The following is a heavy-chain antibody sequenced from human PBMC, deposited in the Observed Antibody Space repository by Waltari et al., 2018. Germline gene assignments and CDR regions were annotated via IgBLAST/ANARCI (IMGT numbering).Heavy chain of an antibody. Sequence: QVQLVESGGGVVQPGRSLSLSCAASGFTFGTYAMHWVRRAPGKGLEWVAVISYDGSNKYYADSVKGRFTISRDNSKNTLYLQMNSLRAEDTAVYYCARGDDSSGYLVGYWGQGTLVTVSS. CDR3: ARGDDSSGYLVGY. CDR2: ISYDGSNK. J-gene: IGHJ4*02. V-gene: IGHV3-30-3*01. CDR1: GFTFGTYA. D-gene: IGHD3-22*01.